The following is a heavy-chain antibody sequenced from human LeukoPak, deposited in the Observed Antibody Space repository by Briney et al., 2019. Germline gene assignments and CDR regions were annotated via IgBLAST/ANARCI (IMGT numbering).Heavy chain of an antibody. D-gene: IGHD3-3*01. Sequence: SETLSLTCTVSGDSISSHYWSWIRQPPGKGLEWIGYIYYSGSTNYNPSLKSRVTISVDTSKNQFSLKLSSVTAADTAVYYCARDGYDFWSGYHSFAYWGQGTLVTVSS. CDR1: GDSISSHY. J-gene: IGHJ4*02. CDR3: ARDGYDFWSGYHSFAY. V-gene: IGHV4-59*11. CDR2: IYYSGST.